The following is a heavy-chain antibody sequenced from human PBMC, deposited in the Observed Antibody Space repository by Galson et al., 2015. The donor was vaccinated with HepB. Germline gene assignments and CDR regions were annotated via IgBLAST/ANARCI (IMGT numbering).Heavy chain of an antibody. J-gene: IGHJ4*02. CDR2: ISYDGSNK. V-gene: IGHV3-30*18. CDR1: GFTFSSYG. D-gene: IGHD6-19*01. CDR3: AKAPLAGYSSGWYYFDY. Sequence: SLRLSCAASGFTFSSYGMHWVRQAPGKGLEWVAVISYDGSNKYYADSVKGRFTISRDNSKNTLYLQMNSLRAEDTAVYYYAKAPLAGYSSGWYYFDYWGQGTLVTVSS.